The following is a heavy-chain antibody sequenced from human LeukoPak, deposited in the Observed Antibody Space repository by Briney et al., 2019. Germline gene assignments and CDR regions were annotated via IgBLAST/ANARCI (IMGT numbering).Heavy chain of an antibody. CDR2: ISYDGSNK. V-gene: IGHV3-30*18. D-gene: IGHD2-15*01. CDR3: AKDHWSSGGSGFDY. CDR1: GFTFSSYG. J-gene: IGHJ4*02. Sequence: PGGSLRLSCAASGFTFSSYGMHWVRQAPGKGLEWVAVISYDGSNKYYADSVKGRFTISRDNSKNTLYLQMNSLRAEDTAVYYCAKDHWSSGGSGFDYWGQGTLVTVSS.